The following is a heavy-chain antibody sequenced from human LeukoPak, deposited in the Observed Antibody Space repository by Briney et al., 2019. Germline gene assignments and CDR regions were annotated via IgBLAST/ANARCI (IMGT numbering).Heavy chain of an antibody. CDR1: AGSFSGYY. CDR2: INHSGST. CDR3: ASIYCSSTSCYQDIFDY. Sequence: SETLSLTCAVYAGSFSGYYWSWIRQPPGKGLEWIGEINHSGSTNYNPSLKSRVTISVDTSKNQFSLKLSSVTAADTAVYYCASIYCSSTSCYQDIFDYWGQGTLVTVSS. J-gene: IGHJ4*02. D-gene: IGHD2-2*01. V-gene: IGHV4-34*01.